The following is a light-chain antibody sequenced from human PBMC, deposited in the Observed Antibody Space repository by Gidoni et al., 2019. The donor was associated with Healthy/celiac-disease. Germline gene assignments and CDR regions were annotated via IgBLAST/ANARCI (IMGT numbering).Light chain of an antibody. V-gene: IGKV1-39*01. J-gene: IGKJ1*01. Sequence: DIQRTQPPSSLSASVGARVPITSRASQSISSYLNWYQQQPGKAPTLLIYAASSLQSGVPSTFSGSRSGTDFTLTISSLQHEDFSAYYCQQRYSTPRTFGQGTKVEIK. CDR1: QSISSY. CDR2: AAS. CDR3: QQRYSTPRT.